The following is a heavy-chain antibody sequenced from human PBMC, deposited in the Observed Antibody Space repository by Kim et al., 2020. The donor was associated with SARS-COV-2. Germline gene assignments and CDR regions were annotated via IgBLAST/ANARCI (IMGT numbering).Heavy chain of an antibody. D-gene: IGHD3-10*01. CDR2: ISYDGSKK. CDR3: AKDKGYHFASGSSELEY. CDR1: GFTFSNYG. Sequence: GGSLRLSCGASGFTFSNYGVHWVRQAPGKGLEWVAVISYDGSKKDYADSVKGRFTISRDNFRSTLYLQMNNLRAEDTAVYYCAKDKGYHFASGSSELEYWGQGARVTVSS. V-gene: IGHV3-30*18. J-gene: IGHJ4*02.